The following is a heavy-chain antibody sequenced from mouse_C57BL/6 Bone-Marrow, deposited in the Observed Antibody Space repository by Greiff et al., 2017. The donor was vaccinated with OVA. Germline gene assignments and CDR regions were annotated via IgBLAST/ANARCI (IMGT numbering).Heavy chain of an antibody. Sequence: VQLQQSGAELARPGASVKLSCKASGYTFTSYWITWVKQRPGQGLEWIGDIYPGSGSTNYNEKFKSKATLTVDTSSSTAYMQLSSLTSEDSAVYYCARERLGYGFAYWGQGTLVTVSA. CDR3: ARERLGYGFAY. CDR2: IYPGSGST. J-gene: IGHJ3*01. D-gene: IGHD3-1*01. CDR1: GYTFTSYW. V-gene: IGHV1-55*01.